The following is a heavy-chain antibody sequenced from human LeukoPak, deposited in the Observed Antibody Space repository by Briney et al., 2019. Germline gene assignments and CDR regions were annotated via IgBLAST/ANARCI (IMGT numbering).Heavy chain of an antibody. D-gene: IGHD5-24*01. CDR2: TIGRSGST. CDR1: EITFTSYA. Sequence: PGGSLRLSCAASEITFTSYAMSWVRQSPGKGLEWFSATIGRSGSTYSAHSVKGRFTISRDNPTNTLYLKMNSLRAEDTAVYYCAKVTSTIKGSDYYYMDVWGKGTTVTVSS. CDR3: AKVTSTIKGSDYYYMDV. V-gene: IGHV3-23*01. J-gene: IGHJ6*03.